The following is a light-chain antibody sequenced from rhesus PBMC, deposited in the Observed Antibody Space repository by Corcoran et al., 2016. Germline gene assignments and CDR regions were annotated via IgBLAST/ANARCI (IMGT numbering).Light chain of an antibody. CDR1: QGISNW. CDR3: QQHNSNPLT. J-gene: IGKJ4*01. CDR2: AAS. Sequence: DIQMTQSPSSLSASVGDRVTITCQASQGISNWLAWYQQKPGKAPKPLIYAASSLQSGVPSRFSGRESGPDFTLTISSLQPEDFATYYCQQHNSNPLTFGGGTKVELK. V-gene: IGKV1-33*02.